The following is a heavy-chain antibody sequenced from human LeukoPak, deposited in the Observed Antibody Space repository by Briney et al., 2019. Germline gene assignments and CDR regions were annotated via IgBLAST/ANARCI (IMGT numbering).Heavy chain of an antibody. D-gene: IGHD2-2*01. Sequence: GGSLRLSCAASGFTFSSYAMSWVRQAPGKGLEWVSAISGSGGSTYYADSVKGRFTISRDNSKNTLYLQMNSLRAEDMAVYYCAKLAGDCSSSSCYRYYFDYWGQGTLVTVSS. V-gene: IGHV3-23*01. CDR1: GFTFSSYA. CDR2: ISGSGGST. J-gene: IGHJ4*02. CDR3: AKLAGDCSSSSCYRYYFDY.